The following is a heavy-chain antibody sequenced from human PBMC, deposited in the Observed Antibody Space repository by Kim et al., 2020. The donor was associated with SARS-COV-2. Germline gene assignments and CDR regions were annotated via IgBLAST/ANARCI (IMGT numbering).Heavy chain of an antibody. J-gene: IGHJ5*02. V-gene: IGHV1-2*04. CDR2: INPNSGGT. CDR1: GYTFTGYY. Sequence: ASVKVSCKASGYTFTGYYMHWVRQAPGQGLEWMGWINPNSGGTNYAQKFQGWVTMTRDTSISTAYMELSRLRSDDTAVYYCARGRTLWFGELVGWFDPWGQGTLVTVSS. D-gene: IGHD3-10*01. CDR3: ARGRTLWFGELVGWFDP.